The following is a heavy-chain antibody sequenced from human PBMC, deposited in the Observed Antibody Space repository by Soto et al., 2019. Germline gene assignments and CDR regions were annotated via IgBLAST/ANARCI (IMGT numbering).Heavy chain of an antibody. CDR1: GFTFSSYG. J-gene: IGHJ6*02. Sequence: GGSLRLSCAASGFTFSSYGMHWVRQAPGKGLEWVAVISYDGSNKYYADSVKGRFTISRDNSKNTLYLQMNSLRAEDTAVYYCAKDSSDFWSGYYTAYGMDVWGQGTTVTVSS. V-gene: IGHV3-30*18. CDR2: ISYDGSNK. CDR3: AKDSSDFWSGYYTAYGMDV. D-gene: IGHD3-3*01.